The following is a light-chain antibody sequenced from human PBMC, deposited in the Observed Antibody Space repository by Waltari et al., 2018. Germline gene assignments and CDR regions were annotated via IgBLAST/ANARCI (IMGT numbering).Light chain of an antibody. V-gene: IGLV2-14*03. CDR2: GVS. CDR3: NSYTSSYTYV. CDR1: SSDVGCYNF. J-gene: IGLJ1*01. Sequence: QSALTQPASVSGSPGQSITISCTGTSSDVGCYNFVSWYQQHPGKAPKLMIYGVSNRPSGVSSRFSGSKSGNTASLTISGLQAEDEADYYCNSYTSSYTYVFGTGTKVTVL.